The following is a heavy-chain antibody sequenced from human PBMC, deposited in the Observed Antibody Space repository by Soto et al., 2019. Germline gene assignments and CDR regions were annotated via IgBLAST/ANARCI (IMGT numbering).Heavy chain of an antibody. CDR3: AREYTAWPLAYGLDV. J-gene: IGHJ6*02. V-gene: IGHV3-21*01. Sequence: GGSLRLSCVGSGFTFSTYSIHWVRQAPGKGLEWVSSISSRSDIYYANSVKGRFTISRDNAKNSVSLQMNSLRAEDTAVYYCAREYTAWPLAYGLDVWGQGTTVTVS. CDR1: GFTFSTYS. CDR2: ISSRSDI. D-gene: IGHD2-2*02.